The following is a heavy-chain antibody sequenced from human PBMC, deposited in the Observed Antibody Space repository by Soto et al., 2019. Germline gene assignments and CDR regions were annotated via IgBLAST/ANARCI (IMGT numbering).Heavy chain of an antibody. CDR3: AKGFCSSAKCYTYSYMDV. D-gene: IGHD2-2*01. V-gene: IGHV3-9*01. J-gene: IGHJ6*03. CDR1: GFSFDEYA. Sequence: EVQLVESGGTLVQPGRSLRLSCAASGFSFDEYAMHWVRQVPGKGLEWVSGVSWNSGTVGYGDSVKGRFTISRDNDKNSLYLQMNSLRAEDTAMYYCAKGFCSSAKCYTYSYMDVWDKGTAVTVSS. CDR2: VSWNSGTV.